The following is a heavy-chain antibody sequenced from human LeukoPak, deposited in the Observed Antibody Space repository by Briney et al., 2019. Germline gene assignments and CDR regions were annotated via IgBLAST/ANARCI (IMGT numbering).Heavy chain of an antibody. CDR2: ISGGSRTI. D-gene: IGHD6-13*01. CDR1: GFTFSDYY. J-gene: IGHJ4*02. V-gene: IGHV3-11*04. CDR3: ARVGYSSSWYADY. Sequence: PGGSLRLSCAASGFTFSDYYMNWIRQAPGKGLEWVSSISGGSRTINYADSVKGRFTTSRDNAKNSLFLQVNSLRAEDTAVYYCARVGYSSSWYADYWGQGTLVTVSS.